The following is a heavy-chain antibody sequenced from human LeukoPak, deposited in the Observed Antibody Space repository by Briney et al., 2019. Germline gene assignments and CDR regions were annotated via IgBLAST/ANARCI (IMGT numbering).Heavy chain of an antibody. CDR1: GVSISSYY. J-gene: IGHJ6*03. CDR2: IYTSGST. CDR3: ARGSRRWLQLRGHYYYYYMDV. D-gene: IGHD5-24*01. V-gene: IGHV4-4*07. Sequence: SETLSLTCTVSGVSISSYYWSWIRQPAGKGLEWIGRIYTSGSTNYNPSLKSRVTISVDTSKNQFSLKLSSVTAADTAVYYCARGSRRWLQLRGHYYYYYMDVWGKGTTVTVSS.